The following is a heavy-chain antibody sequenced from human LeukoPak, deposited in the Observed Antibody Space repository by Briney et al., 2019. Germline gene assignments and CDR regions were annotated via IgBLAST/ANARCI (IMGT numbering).Heavy chain of an antibody. D-gene: IGHD6-19*01. CDR2: IKQDGSDK. J-gene: IGHJ4*02. CDR3: ARERGDSSGWTYCDY. CDR1: GFTFSSYW. Sequence: PGGSLRLSCAASGFTFSSYWMSWVRQAPGKGLEWVANIKQDGSDKYYVDSVKGRYTISRDNAKNSLYLQMNSLRAEDTAVYYCARERGDSSGWTYCDYWGQGTLVTVSS. V-gene: IGHV3-7*01.